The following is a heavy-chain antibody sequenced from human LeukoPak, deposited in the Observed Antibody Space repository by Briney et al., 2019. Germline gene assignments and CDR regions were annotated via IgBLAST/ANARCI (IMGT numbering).Heavy chain of an antibody. CDR3: ARVGTYYYGSGSYINWFDP. D-gene: IGHD3-10*01. V-gene: IGHV4-59*01. CDR1: GGSISSYY. CDR2: IYYSGGT. J-gene: IGHJ5*02. Sequence: SETLSLTCTVSGGSISSYYWSWIRQPPEKGLEWIGYIYYSGGTNYNPSLKSRVTISVDTSKNQFSLKLSSVTAADTAVYYCARVGTYYYGSGSYINWFDPWGQGTLVTVSS.